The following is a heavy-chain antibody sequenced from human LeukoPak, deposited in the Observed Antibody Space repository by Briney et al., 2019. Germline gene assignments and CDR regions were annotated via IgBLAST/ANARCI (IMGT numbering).Heavy chain of an antibody. J-gene: IGHJ4*02. CDR3: ARSPHILTGENFDY. Sequence: ASVKVSCKASGYTFTSYAMNWVRQATGQGLEWMGWINPNSGGTNYAQKFQGRVTMTRDTSITTAYMEMSRLRSDDTALYYCARSPHILTGENFDYWGQGTLVTVSS. CDR2: INPNSGGT. D-gene: IGHD3-9*01. CDR1: GYTFTSYA. V-gene: IGHV1-2*02.